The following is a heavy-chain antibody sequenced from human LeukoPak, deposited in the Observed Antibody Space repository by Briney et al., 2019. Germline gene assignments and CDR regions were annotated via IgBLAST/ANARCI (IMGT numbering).Heavy chain of an antibody. Sequence: ASVKVSCKASGYTFTSYAMNWVRQAPGQGLEWMGWISTNTGNPTYAQGFTGRFVFSLDTSVSTAYLQISSLKAEDTAVYYCARWGEPPTWLYWYFDLWGRGTLVTVSS. D-gene: IGHD3-16*01. CDR2: ISTNTGNP. V-gene: IGHV7-4-1*02. CDR3: ARWGEPPTWLYWYFDL. CDR1: GYTFTSYA. J-gene: IGHJ2*01.